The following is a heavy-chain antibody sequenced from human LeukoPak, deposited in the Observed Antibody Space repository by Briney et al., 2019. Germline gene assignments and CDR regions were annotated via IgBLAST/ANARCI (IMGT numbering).Heavy chain of an antibody. CDR3: AKGDTYYDLLTCFDF. V-gene: IGHV3-23*01. CDR1: GFTFNNYA. D-gene: IGHD3-9*01. J-gene: IGHJ4*02. CDR2: FSASSTST. Sequence: GESLRLSCAASGFTFNNYAMSWVRQAPGKGLEWVSTFSASSTSTYYADSVKGRFTISRDNSKNTLYLQMNSLRDKDTAVYYCAKGDTYYDLLTCFDFWGPGTLVTVSS.